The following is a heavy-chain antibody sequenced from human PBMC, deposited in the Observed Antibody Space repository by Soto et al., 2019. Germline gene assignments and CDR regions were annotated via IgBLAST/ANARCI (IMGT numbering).Heavy chain of an antibody. J-gene: IGHJ3*02. D-gene: IGHD3-22*01. CDR1: GYTFTSYG. V-gene: IGHV1-18*01. CDR3: ARDVIIVVAHDAFDI. Sequence: ASVKVSCKASGYTFTSYGISWVRQAPGQGLEWMGWISGYNGNTNYAQKLQGRVSMTTDTSTSTAYMELRSLRSDDTAVYYCARDVIIVVAHDAFDIWGQRTMVTVSS. CDR2: ISGYNGNT.